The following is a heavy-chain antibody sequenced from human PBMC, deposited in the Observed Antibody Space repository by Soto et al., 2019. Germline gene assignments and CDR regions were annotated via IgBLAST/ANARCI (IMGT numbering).Heavy chain of an antibody. D-gene: IGHD3-10*01. CDR2: INPNSGGT. CDR3: ARVAIVYYNVFYDY. V-gene: IGHV1-2*04. J-gene: IGHJ4*02. Sequence: ASVKVSCKASGYTFTGYYMHWVRQAPGQGLEWMGWINPNSGGTNYAQKFQGWVTMTRDTSISTAYMELSRLRSDDTAVYYCARVAIVYYNVFYDYWGKGTLVT. CDR1: GYTFTGYY.